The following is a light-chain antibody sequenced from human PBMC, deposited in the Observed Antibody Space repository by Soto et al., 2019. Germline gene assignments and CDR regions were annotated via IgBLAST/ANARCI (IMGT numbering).Light chain of an antibody. V-gene: IGKV3-11*01. CDR1: QSVSTY. Sequence: EIMMTQSPPTLSVSPGERATLSCRASQSVSTYLAWYQQKTGQAPRLLIYDASNRATGIPARFSGSGSGTDFTLTISGLEPEDFAVYYCQVRSNWPPSITFGQGTRLEIK. CDR3: QVRSNWPPSIT. J-gene: IGKJ5*01. CDR2: DAS.